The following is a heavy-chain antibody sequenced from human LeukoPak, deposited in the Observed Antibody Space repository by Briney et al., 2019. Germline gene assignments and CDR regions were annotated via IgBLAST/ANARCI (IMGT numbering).Heavy chain of an antibody. V-gene: IGHV3-7*04. D-gene: IGHD1-1*01. Sequence: PGGSLRLSCAASGFTFSSFWMGWVRQAPGKGLEWVASIKYDESEIHYVDSVKGRFTISRDNAKNSLYLQMNRLRAEDTAVYLCVRVTTNGYFDYWGPGSLVTVSS. J-gene: IGHJ4*02. CDR2: IKYDESEI. CDR1: GFTFSSFW. CDR3: VRVTTNGYFDY.